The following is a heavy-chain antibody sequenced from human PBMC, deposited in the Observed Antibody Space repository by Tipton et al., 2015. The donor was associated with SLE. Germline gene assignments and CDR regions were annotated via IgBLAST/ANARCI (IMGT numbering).Heavy chain of an antibody. J-gene: IGHJ6*02. Sequence: TLSLTCTVSGDSITSYSYYWGWVRQPPGKGLEWIGSVYYSGDTYYSSSLKSRVTISVDTAKNQFSLKLSSVTAADTAVYYCARRRGSSNWYSRYGMDVWGQGTTVTVSS. CDR1: GDSITSYSYY. CDR2: VYYSGDT. V-gene: IGHV4-39*07. CDR3: ARRRGSSNWYSRYGMDV. D-gene: IGHD6-13*01.